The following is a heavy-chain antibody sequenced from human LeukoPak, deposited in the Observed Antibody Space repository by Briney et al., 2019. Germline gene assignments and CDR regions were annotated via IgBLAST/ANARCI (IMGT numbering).Heavy chain of an antibody. CDR2: ISGSGGST. Sequence: AGGSLRLSCAASGFTFSSYAMSWVRQAPGKGLEWVSAISGSGGSTYYADSVKGRFTISRDNSKNTLYLQMNSLRAEDTAVYYCAKPDYDSSGYYSDAFDIWGQGTMVTVSS. CDR3: AKPDYDSSGYYSDAFDI. CDR1: GFTFSSYA. D-gene: IGHD3-22*01. V-gene: IGHV3-23*01. J-gene: IGHJ3*02.